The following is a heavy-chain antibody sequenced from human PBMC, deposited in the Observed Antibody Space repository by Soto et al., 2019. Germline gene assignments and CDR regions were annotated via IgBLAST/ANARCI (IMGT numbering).Heavy chain of an antibody. CDR2: IRSRANNYAT. Sequence: GGSLRLSCAASELNFSGSAIHWVRQAPGKGLEWVGRIRSRANNYATSSGESVRGRFTFFRDDSKNMAFLQMNTLKTEDTAIYYCARGQQAAIGDYYYHGLDVWGHGTSVTFSS. CDR1: ELNFSGSA. J-gene: IGHJ6*02. V-gene: IGHV3-73*01. CDR3: ARGQQAAIGDYYYHGLDV. D-gene: IGHD3-10*01.